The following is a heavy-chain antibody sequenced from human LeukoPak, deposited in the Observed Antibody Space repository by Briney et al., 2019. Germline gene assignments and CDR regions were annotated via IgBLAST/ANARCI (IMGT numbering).Heavy chain of an antibody. D-gene: IGHD3-22*01. Sequence: GASVKVSCKASGGTFSSYAISWVRQAPGQGLEWMGWMDPKSGEANHAQKFQGRVIMTRDTSINTAYMELSRLRSDDTAVYYCALEVYYSDNSAFDYWGQGTLVTVSS. CDR2: MDPKSGEA. CDR3: ALEVYYSDNSAFDY. J-gene: IGHJ4*02. V-gene: IGHV1-2*02. CDR1: GGTFSSYA.